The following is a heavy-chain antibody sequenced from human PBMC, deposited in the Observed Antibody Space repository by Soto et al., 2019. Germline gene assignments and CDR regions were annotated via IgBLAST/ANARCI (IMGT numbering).Heavy chain of an antibody. V-gene: IGHV3-23*01. CDR3: AKEDLGRHFQVDS. J-gene: IGHJ5*01. D-gene: IGHD2-15*01. CDR2: ISDNGKKI. Sequence: EVQLSESGGDLVQPGGSLRLSCAASGFTLSTYAISWVRQAPGKGLEWVSGISDNGKKIYYSDSVKGAYTISSDNPNKTLYLERDRLTAEDTAVYFCAKEDLGRHFQVDSGGQGNLVTVSS. CDR1: GFTLSTYA.